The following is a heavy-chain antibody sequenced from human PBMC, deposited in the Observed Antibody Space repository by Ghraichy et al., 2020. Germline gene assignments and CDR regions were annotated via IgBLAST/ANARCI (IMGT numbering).Heavy chain of an antibody. V-gene: IGHV4-34*01. CDR1: GGSFSGYY. J-gene: IGHJ4*02. CDR2: INHSGST. CDR3: ARVDRRSQGFPY. D-gene: IGHD2/OR15-2a*01. Sequence: SETLSLTCAVYGGSFSGYYWSWIRQPPGKGLEWIGEINHSGSTNYNPSLKSRVTISVDTSKNQFSLKLSSVTAADTAVYYCARVDRRSQGFPYWGQGTLVTVSS.